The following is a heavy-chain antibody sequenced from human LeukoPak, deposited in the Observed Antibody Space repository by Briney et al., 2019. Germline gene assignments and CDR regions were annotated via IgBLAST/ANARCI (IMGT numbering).Heavy chain of an antibody. D-gene: IGHD3-9*01. CDR1: GFTFSSYN. Sequence: GGSLRLSCAASGFTFSSYNMNWVRQAPGKGLEWVSSVSSSSSYIYYADSVKGRFTISRDNAKNSLFLQMNSLRAEDTALYYCARDLLGYNNHYMDVWGKGTTVTVSS. V-gene: IGHV3-21*01. CDR2: VSSSSSYI. CDR3: ARDLLGYNNHYMDV. J-gene: IGHJ6*03.